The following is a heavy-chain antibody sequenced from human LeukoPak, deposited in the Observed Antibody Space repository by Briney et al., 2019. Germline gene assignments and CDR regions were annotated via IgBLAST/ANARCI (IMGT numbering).Heavy chain of an antibody. CDR1: GFTFSSYA. CDR2: ISYDGSNK. D-gene: IGHD1-26*01. CDR3: ARDRSGSHPYDY. Sequence: GGSLRLSCAASGFTFSSYAMHWVRQAPGKGLEWVAVISYDGSNKYYADSVKGRFTISRDNSKNTLYLQMNSLRAEDTAVYYCARDRSGSHPYDYWGQGTLVTVSS. J-gene: IGHJ4*02. V-gene: IGHV3-30-3*01.